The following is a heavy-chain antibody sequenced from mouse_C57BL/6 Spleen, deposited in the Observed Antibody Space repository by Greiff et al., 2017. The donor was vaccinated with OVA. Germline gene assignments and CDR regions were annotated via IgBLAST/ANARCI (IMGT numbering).Heavy chain of an antibody. CDR2: INPSSGYT. D-gene: IGHD1-1*01. V-gene: IGHV1-7*01. CDR1: GYTFTSYW. Sequence: VQLQQSGAELAKPGASVKLSCKASGYTFTSYWMHWVNQRPGQGLEWMGYINPSSGYTKYNHKFKNKATLTADKSSSTAYMQLSSLTYEDSAVYYCAREYYGSTYYFDYWGQGTTLTVSS. J-gene: IGHJ2*01. CDR3: AREYYGSTYYFDY.